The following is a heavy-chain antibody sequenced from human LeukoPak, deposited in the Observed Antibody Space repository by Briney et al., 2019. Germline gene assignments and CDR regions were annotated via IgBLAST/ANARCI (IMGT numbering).Heavy chain of an antibody. D-gene: IGHD5-24*01. CDR1: EFNFRAYW. CDR3: AKGTYTAYNSGCAY. Sequence: GGSLRLSCTTSEFNFRAYWMGWVRQAPGKGLEWVAGISYDGSSKYYADSVKGRFTISRDNSRNTLYLQMNSLRTEDTALYYCAKGTYTAYNSGCAYWGQGTLVTVSS. V-gene: IGHV3-30*18. CDR2: ISYDGSSK. J-gene: IGHJ4*02.